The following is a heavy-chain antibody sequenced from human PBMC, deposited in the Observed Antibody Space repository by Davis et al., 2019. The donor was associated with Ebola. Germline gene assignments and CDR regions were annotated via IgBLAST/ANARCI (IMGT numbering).Heavy chain of an antibody. J-gene: IGHJ6*04. CDR1: GYTFNAYY. Sequence: ASVKVSCKPSGYTFNAYYIHWVRQAPGQGLEWMGRINPNSGGTIHAQKFQGRVAMIRDTSISTAHMELSSLRSDDTAVYYCARTRWFGEFSGYYNGMDVWGKGTTVTVSS. D-gene: IGHD3-10*01. CDR3: ARTRWFGEFSGYYNGMDV. V-gene: IGHV1-2*06. CDR2: INPNSGGT.